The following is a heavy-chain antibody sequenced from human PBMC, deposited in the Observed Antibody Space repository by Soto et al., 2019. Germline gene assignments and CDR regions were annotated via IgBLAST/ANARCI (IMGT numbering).Heavy chain of an antibody. V-gene: IGHV1-24*01. Sequence: ASVKVSCKVSGYTLTELSMHWVRQAPGKGLEWMGGFDPEDGETIYAQKFQGRVTMTEDTSTDTAYMELSSLRSEDTAVYYCATSLMNRYDKEFFDYWGQGTLVTVSS. CDR2: FDPEDGET. CDR3: ATSLMNRYDKEFFDY. CDR1: GYTLTELS. J-gene: IGHJ4*02. D-gene: IGHD5-12*01.